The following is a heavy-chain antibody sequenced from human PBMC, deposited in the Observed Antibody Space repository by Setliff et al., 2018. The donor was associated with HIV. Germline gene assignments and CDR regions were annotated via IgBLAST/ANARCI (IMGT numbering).Heavy chain of an antibody. Sequence: ASVKVSCKASGYTFTGYYMHWVRQAPGQGLEWMGWINPNSGGTNYAQKFQGRVTMTRDTSISTVYMELSRLRSDETDVYYCARVRYCGGDCYPDAFDIWGQGTMVTVSS. CDR2: INPNSGGT. D-gene: IGHD2-21*02. CDR3: ARVRYCGGDCYPDAFDI. V-gene: IGHV1-2*02. J-gene: IGHJ3*02. CDR1: GYTFTGYY.